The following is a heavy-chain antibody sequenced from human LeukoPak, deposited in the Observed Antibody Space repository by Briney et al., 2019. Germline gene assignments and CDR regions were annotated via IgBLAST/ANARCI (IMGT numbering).Heavy chain of an antibody. CDR1: GFTFSSYA. V-gene: IGHV3-30*04. J-gene: IGHJ5*02. CDR3: ARDLGYCSSTSCANNWFDP. CDR2: ISYDGSNK. Sequence: PGRSLRLSCAASGFTFSSYAMHWVRQAPGKGLEWVAVISYDGSNKCYADSVKGRFTISRDNSKNTLYLQMNSLRAEDTALYYCARDLGYCSSTSCANNWFDPWGQGTLVTVSS. D-gene: IGHD2-2*01.